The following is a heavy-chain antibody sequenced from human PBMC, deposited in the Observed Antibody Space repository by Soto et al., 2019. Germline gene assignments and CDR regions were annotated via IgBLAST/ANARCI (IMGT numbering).Heavy chain of an antibody. CDR3: ARGVYGAYLDY. Sequence: SETLSLTCTVSGDSMTKNYRSWSMTNYYYWRWIRQTPGKGLEWIGYVESSGRTEYKPSLASRFTLSLGSPQNQFSLTLRAVTTADRALYVCARGVYGAYLDYWGKGIPVTVSS. CDR1: GDSMTKNYRSWSMTNYYY. D-gene: IGHD3-10*01. J-gene: IGHJ4*02. CDR2: VESSGRT. V-gene: IGHV4-61*08.